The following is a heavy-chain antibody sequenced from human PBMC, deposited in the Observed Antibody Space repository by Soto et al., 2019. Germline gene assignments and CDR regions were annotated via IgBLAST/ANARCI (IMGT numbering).Heavy chain of an antibody. V-gene: IGHV3-23*01. Sequence: HPGGSLRLSCAASGFTFSSYAMSWVRQAPGKGLEWVSAISGSGGSTYYADSVKGRFTISRDNSKNTLYLQMNSLRAEDTAVYYCAKGLAAHEILTGYFIFDYWGQGTLVTVSS. J-gene: IGHJ4*02. CDR3: AKGLAAHEILTGYFIFDY. CDR1: GFTFSSYA. CDR2: ISGSGGST. D-gene: IGHD3-9*01.